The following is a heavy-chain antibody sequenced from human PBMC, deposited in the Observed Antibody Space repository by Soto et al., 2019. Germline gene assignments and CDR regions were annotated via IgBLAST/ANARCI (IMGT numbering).Heavy chain of an antibody. CDR2: TSTYSGHT. CDR1: CYTFSRYG. D-gene: IGHD3-16*02. V-gene: IGHV1-18*01. CDR3: ARDFENYVWGSLRYTAGY. Sequence: SVKVSCKASCYTFSRYGFSLLRQAPGQWVEWMGWTSTYSGHTNYAQKFQGRVTMTTDTLTSTAFMELRSLRSDDTAVYYCARDFENYVWGSLRYTAGYRGQGTLVTVFS. J-gene: IGHJ4*02.